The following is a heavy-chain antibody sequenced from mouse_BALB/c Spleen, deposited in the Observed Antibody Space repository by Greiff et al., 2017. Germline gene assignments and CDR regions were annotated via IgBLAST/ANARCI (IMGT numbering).Heavy chain of an antibody. CDR2: IFPGTGTT. J-gene: IGHJ4*01. CDR3: ARRNYYGNYPYAMDY. CDR1: GYTFTSYW. D-gene: IGHD2-1*01. Sequence: VKLMESGAELVKPGASVKLSCKTSGYTFTSYWIQWVKQRPGQGLGWIGEIFPGTGTTYYNEKFKGKATLTIDTSSSTAYMQLSSLTSEDSAVYFCARRNYYGNYPYAMDYWGQGTSVTVSS. V-gene: IGHV1S132*01.